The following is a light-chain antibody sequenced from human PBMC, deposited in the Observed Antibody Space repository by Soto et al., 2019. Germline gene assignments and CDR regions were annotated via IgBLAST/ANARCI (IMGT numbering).Light chain of an antibody. CDR3: QQYYSAPQT. CDR1: QSVLYSSKNKNY. V-gene: IGKV4-1*01. J-gene: IGKJ1*01. CDR2: WAS. Sequence: DIVMTQSPDSLAVSLGEGATINCKSSQSVLYSSKNKNYLAWYQQKPGQPPKLLIYWASTRESGVPDRFSGSGSGTDFTLTISSLQAEDVAVYYCQQYYSAPQTFGQGTKVEIK.